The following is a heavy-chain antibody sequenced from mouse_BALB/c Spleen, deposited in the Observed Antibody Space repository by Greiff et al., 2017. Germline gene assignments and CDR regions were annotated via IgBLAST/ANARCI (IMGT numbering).Heavy chain of an antibody. CDR2: IWGDGST. Sequence: QVQLKQSGPGLVAPSQSLSITCTVSGFSLTGYGVNWVRQPPGKGLEWLGMIWGDGSTDYNSALKSRLSISKDNSKSQVFLKMNSLQTDDTARYYCARVYDGYYDGYYFDYWGQGTTLTVSS. CDR3: ARVYDGYYDGYYFDY. V-gene: IGHV2-6-7*01. CDR1: GFSLTGYG. J-gene: IGHJ2*01. D-gene: IGHD2-3*01.